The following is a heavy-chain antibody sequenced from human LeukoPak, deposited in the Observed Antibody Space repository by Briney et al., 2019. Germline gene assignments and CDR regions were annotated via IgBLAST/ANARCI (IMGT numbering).Heavy chain of an antibody. CDR1: GYTFTSYG. J-gene: IGHJ4*02. CDR3: ARDRSSTPYYDFWSGDY. V-gene: IGHV1-18*01. D-gene: IGHD3-3*01. Sequence: ASVKVSCKASGYTFTSYGISWVRQAPGQGLEWMGWISAYNGNTNYAQKLQGRVTMTTDTSTSTAYMELRSLRSDDTAVYYYARDRSSTPYYDFWSGDYWGQGTLVTVSS. CDR2: ISAYNGNT.